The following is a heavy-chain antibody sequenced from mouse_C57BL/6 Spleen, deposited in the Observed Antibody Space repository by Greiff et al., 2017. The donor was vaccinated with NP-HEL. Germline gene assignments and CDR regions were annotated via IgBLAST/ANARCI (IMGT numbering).Heavy chain of an antibody. CDR3: ADGNYMVAMDY. CDR2: IDPANGNT. CDR1: GFNIKNTY. J-gene: IGHJ4*01. Sequence: VQLQQSVAELVRPGASVKLSCTASGFNIKNTYMHWVKQRPEQGLEWIGRIDPANGNTKYAPKFKGKATITAHTSTNNSDLQHTCPNSEHTAISYCADGNYMVAMDYWNQGPSVTVSS. D-gene: IGHD2-1*01. V-gene: IGHV14-3*01.